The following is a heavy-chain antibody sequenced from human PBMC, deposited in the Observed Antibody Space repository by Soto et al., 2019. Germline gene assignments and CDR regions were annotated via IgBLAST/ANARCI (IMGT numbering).Heavy chain of an antibody. V-gene: IGHV3-64D*06. D-gene: IGHD6-19*01. CDR1: GFTFNSYA. CDR2: ISSYGADT. Sequence: GGSLRLSCSASGFTFNSYAMHWVRQAPGKGLEFVSAISSYGADTCYADSVKGRFAISRDNSKNTLYLQMSSLRAEDTALYYCVKEGYMRSDWYGQFDYWGQGALVTVSS. J-gene: IGHJ4*02. CDR3: VKEGYMRSDWYGQFDY.